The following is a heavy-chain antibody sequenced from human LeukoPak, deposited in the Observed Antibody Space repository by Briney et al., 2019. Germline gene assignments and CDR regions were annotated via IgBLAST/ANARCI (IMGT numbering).Heavy chain of an antibody. V-gene: IGHV1-18*01. CDR3: VLVCSGGSCYGFDY. CDR1: GYTFTSYG. D-gene: IGHD2-15*01. CDR2: ISAYNGNT. J-gene: IGHJ4*02. Sequence: GASVKVFCKASGYTFTSYGISWVRQAPGQGLEWMGWISAYNGNTNYAQKFQGRVTMTRDTSISTAYMELSRLRSDDTAVYYCVLVCSGGSCYGFDYWGQGTLVTVSS.